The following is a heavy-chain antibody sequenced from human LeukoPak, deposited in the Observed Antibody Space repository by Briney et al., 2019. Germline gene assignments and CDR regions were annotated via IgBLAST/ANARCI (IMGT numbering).Heavy chain of an antibody. V-gene: IGHV4-34*01. Sequence: SETLSLTSAVYGGSFSGYYWSWIRQPPGKGLEWIGEINHSGSTNYNPSLKSRVTISVDTSKNQFSLKLSSVTAADTAVYYCATSAGSSGWYFKRAPSDYWGQGTLVTVSS. J-gene: IGHJ4*02. D-gene: IGHD6-19*01. CDR1: GGSFSGYY. CDR2: INHSGST. CDR3: ATSAGSSGWYFKRAPSDY.